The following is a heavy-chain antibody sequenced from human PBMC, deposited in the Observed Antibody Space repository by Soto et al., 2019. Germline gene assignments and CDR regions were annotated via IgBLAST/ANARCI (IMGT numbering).Heavy chain of an antibody. Sequence: ASVKVSCKASGYTFTSYGISWVRQTPGQGLEWMGWISTYNDNINYAQRLQGRVTMTTDTSTSTAYMELRSLRSDDTAVYYCARGSYYFHWGQGTLVTVSS. CDR1: GYTFTSYG. V-gene: IGHV1-18*01. CDR2: ISTYNDNI. D-gene: IGHD3-10*01. J-gene: IGHJ4*02. CDR3: ARGSYYFH.